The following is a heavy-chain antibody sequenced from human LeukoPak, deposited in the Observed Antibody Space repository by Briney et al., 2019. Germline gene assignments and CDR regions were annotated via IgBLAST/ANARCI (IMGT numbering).Heavy chain of an antibody. V-gene: IGHV1-3*01. CDR2: INAGNGNT. CDR1: GYTFTSYA. Sequence: GASVKVSCKASGYTFTSYAMHWVRQAPGQRLEWMGWINAGNGNTKYSQKFQGRVTITRDTSASTAYMELSSLGSEDTAVYYCAGDRADNVYWYFDLWGRGTLVTVSS. D-gene: IGHD1-14*01. CDR3: AGDRADNVYWYFDL. J-gene: IGHJ2*01.